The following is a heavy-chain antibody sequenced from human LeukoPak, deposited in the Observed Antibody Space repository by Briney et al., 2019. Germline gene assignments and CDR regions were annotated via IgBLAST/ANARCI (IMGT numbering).Heavy chain of an antibody. D-gene: IGHD3-10*01. V-gene: IGHV4-30-4*08. CDR1: GGSISSGGYY. Sequence: SETLSLTCTVSGGSISSGGYYWSWIRQPPGKGLEWIGYNSYSGGTYYNPSLKSRVSISVDTSKSQFSLKMTSMTAADTAVYFCATTSKYIGSGRDDSFDIWGQGTMVTVSS. CDR2: NSYSGGT. J-gene: IGHJ3*02. CDR3: ATTSKYIGSGRDDSFDI.